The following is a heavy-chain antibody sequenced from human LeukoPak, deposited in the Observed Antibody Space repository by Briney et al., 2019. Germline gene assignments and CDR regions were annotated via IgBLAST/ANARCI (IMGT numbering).Heavy chain of an antibody. V-gene: IGHV3-30*04. D-gene: IGHD1-1*01. CDR1: GFTFRSFA. Sequence: GGSLRLSCAASGFTFRSFAMHWVRQAPGKGLEWVAVISHDGSNKYYADSVKGRFTISRDNSKNTLYLQMNSLRAEDTAVYYCAKDQGWGTWDYWGQGTLVTVSS. J-gene: IGHJ4*02. CDR2: ISHDGSNK. CDR3: AKDQGWGTWDY.